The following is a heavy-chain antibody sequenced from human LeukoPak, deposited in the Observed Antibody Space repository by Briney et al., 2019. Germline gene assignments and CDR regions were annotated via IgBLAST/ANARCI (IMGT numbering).Heavy chain of an antibody. CDR3: ARCKTYGSGSYCYYGMDV. Sequence: SGGSLRLSCAASEFTDSSNYMTWVRQAPGKGLEWVSVIYSGGTTYYADSVKGRFTISRDNSKNTLYLQMNSLRAEDTAVYYCARCKTYGSGSYCYYGMDVWGQGTTVTVSS. J-gene: IGHJ6*02. CDR1: EFTDSSNY. CDR2: IYSGGTT. D-gene: IGHD3-10*01. V-gene: IGHV3-53*01.